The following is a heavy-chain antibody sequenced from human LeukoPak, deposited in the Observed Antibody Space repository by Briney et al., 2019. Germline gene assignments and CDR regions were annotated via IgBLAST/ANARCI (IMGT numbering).Heavy chain of an antibody. CDR2: IXXXXDGETK. V-gene: IGHV3-15*01. D-gene: IGHD6-19*01. CDR3: GTETSSSSPSYYYGLNV. J-gene: IGHJ6*02. CDR1: GXXFXXAW. Sequence: PGGSLRLSCAASGXXFXXAWXTXXXQAPXXXLXWVXXIXXXXDGETKDYNAHVXGRFTISRDDSKDIVYLQMNSLLTRQTSVYSCGTETSSSSPSYYYGLNVWGQGTTVTVSS.